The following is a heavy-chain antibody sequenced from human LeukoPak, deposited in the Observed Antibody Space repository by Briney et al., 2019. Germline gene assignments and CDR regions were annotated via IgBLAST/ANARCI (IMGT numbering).Heavy chain of an antibody. CDR2: IYYSGST. J-gene: IGHJ4*02. D-gene: IGHD6-19*01. V-gene: IGHV4-39*07. CDR1: GGSISSSSYY. Sequence: SETLSLTCTVSGGSISSSSYYWGWIRQPPGTGLEWIGSIYYSGSTYYNPSLKSRVTISVDTSKNQFSLKLSSVTAADTAVYYCTFAVAGTSPGSFDYWGQGTLVTVSS. CDR3: TFAVAGTSPGSFDY.